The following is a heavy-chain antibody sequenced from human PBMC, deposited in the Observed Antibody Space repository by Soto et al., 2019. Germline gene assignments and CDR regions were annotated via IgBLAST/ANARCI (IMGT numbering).Heavy chain of an antibody. J-gene: IGHJ5*02. CDR2: IKQDGSET. D-gene: IGHD3-10*01. CDR1: GFFFSAYC. CDR3: ARWPEGFHPLSNTWLDP. Sequence: GGSLRLSCAASGFFFSAYCMSWVRQAPGKGLEWVASIKQDGSETYSLDSVKGQFTFSRDNAKNSLGLQMGRLRTEDTAVYYCARWPEGFHPLSNTWLDPWGQGTPVTVSS. V-gene: IGHV3-7*01.